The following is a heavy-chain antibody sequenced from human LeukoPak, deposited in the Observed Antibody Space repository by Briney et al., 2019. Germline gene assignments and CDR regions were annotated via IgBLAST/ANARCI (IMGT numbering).Heavy chain of an antibody. D-gene: IGHD4-17*01. Sequence: GGSLRLSCAASGFTVSSNYMSWVSQPPGKGLERVSFTYSGGSTYSADCVKGRFTISRDNSKNTLYLQISSLRAADTAVYYCARVTVTTSAATYYFFYGMDVWGHGPAVTGSS. CDR3: ARVTVTTSAATYYFFYGMDV. J-gene: IGHJ6*02. CDR2: TYSGGST. V-gene: IGHV3-66*01. CDR1: GFTVSSNY.